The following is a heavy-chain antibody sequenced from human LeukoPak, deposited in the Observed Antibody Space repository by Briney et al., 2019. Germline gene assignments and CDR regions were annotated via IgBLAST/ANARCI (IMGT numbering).Heavy chain of an antibody. J-gene: IGHJ4*02. CDR2: IKPDGSEE. Sequence: GGSLRLSCAASGFTFSNYWMTWVRQAPGKGLEWVASIKPDGSEEYYVDSVKGRFTISRDNAKNSLFLQMNNLRAEDMAVYYCAGDSGYYWGPGTLVTVSS. D-gene: IGHD3-22*01. CDR3: AGDSGYY. V-gene: IGHV3-7*04. CDR1: GFTFSNYW.